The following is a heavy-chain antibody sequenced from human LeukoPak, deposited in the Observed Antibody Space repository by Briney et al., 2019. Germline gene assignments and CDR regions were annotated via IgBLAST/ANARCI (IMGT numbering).Heavy chain of an antibody. CDR2: INWNGGST. D-gene: IGHD3-10*01. Sequence: GGSLRLSCAASGFTFDDYAMSWVRQGPGKGLEWVSGINWNGGSTGYADSVKGRFTISRDHAKNSLYLQMNSLRAEDTALYYCARDPYGQLDYWGQGTLVTVSS. CDR3: ARDPYGQLDY. CDR1: GFTFDDYA. V-gene: IGHV3-20*04. J-gene: IGHJ4*02.